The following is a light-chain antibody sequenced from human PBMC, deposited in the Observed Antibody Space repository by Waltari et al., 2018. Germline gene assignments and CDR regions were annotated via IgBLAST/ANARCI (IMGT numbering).Light chain of an antibody. CDR3: SSYTSSSTFV. Sequence: QSALTQPASVSGSPGQSITISCTGTSSDVGGYNYVSWYQQHPGKAPKLMIYDVSNRTSGVSIRFSGSRSGNTASLTISGLQAEDEADYYCSSYTSSSTFVFGTGTKVTVL. V-gene: IGLV2-14*01. J-gene: IGLJ1*01. CDR1: SSDVGGYNY. CDR2: DVS.